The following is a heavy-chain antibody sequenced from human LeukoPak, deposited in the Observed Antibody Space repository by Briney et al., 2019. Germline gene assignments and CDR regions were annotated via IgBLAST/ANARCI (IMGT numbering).Heavy chain of an antibody. CDR1: GFTFSSYG. J-gene: IGHJ4*02. D-gene: IGHD3-22*01. Sequence: GGSLRLSCAASGFTFSSYGMHWVRQAPGKGLEWVAVISYDGSNKYYADSVKGRFTISRDNSKNTLYLQMNSLKTEDTAVYYCARGVRHYYDGRGLDSWGQGTLVTVSS. V-gene: IGHV3-30*03. CDR2: ISYDGSNK. CDR3: ARGVRHYYDGRGLDS.